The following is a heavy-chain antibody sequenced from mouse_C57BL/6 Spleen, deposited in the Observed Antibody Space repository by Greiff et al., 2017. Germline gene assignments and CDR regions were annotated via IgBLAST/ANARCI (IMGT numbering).Heavy chain of an antibody. V-gene: IGHV1-26*01. J-gene: IGHJ3*01. Sequence: EVQLQQSGPELVKPGASVKISCKASGYTFTDYYMNWVKQSHGKSLEWIGDINPNNGGTSYNQKFKGKATSTVDKSSSTAYMELRSLTSEDSAVYYCARSPFAYWGQGTLVTVSA. CDR1: GYTFTDYY. CDR3: ARSPFAY. CDR2: INPNNGGT.